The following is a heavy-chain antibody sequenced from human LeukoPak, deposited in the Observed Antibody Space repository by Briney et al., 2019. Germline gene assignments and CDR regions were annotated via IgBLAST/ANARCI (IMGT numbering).Heavy chain of an antibody. D-gene: IGHD6-13*01. Sequence: GASVKVSCKASGYTFTSYGISWVRQAPGQGLEWMGWISAYNGNTNYAQKLQGRVTMTTDTSTSTAYMELRSLRSDDTAVYYCARCSYSDSSSWYRENCMDVWGQGTTDTVSS. V-gene: IGHV1-18*01. CDR1: GYTFTSYG. CDR3: ARCSYSDSSSWYRENCMDV. CDR2: ISAYNGNT. J-gene: IGHJ6*02.